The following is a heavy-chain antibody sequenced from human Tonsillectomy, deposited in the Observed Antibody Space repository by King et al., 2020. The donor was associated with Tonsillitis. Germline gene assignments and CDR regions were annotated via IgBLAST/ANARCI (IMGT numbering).Heavy chain of an antibody. CDR2: INQDGSEK. CDR1: GFTFSSYM. CDR3: ARDRGWAVILVDSDAFNI. V-gene: IGHV3-7*01. J-gene: IGHJ3*02. D-gene: IGHD3-22*01. Sequence: DVQLVESGGGLVQPGGSLRLSCAASGFTFSSYMMTWVRQAPGKGLEWVATINQDGSEKYYVDSVKGRFTISRDNAKNSLYLQINSLRAEDTAVYYCARDRGWAVILVDSDAFNIWGQGTMVIVSS.